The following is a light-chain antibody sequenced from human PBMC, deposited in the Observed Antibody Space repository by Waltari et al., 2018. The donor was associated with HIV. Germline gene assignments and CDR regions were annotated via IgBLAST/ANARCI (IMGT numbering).Light chain of an antibody. CDR2: DVN. J-gene: IGLJ1*01. CDR3: CSFAGTYTYV. V-gene: IGLV2-11*01. Sequence: QSALTQPRSVSGSPGQSVTISCTGPSTGVRGYNYVSWYQHHPGNAPKLMIFDVNKRPSGVPDRFSGSKSGNTASLTISGLQAKDEADYYCCSFAGTYTYVFGTGTKVIVL. CDR1: STGVRGYNY.